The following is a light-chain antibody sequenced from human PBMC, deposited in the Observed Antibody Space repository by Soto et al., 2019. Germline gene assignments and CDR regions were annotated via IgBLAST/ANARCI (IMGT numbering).Light chain of an antibody. Sequence: QSALTHPASVSGSPGQSITISCTGTSSDIGGYNFVSWYQQHPGKAPKLMIYDVTNRPPGLSDRFSGSKSGNTASLTISVLQDEDEADYYCSSYTTSSTLVFGGGTKLTVL. J-gene: IGLJ3*02. CDR2: DVT. CDR3: SSYTTSSTLV. V-gene: IGLV2-14*03. CDR1: SSDIGGYNF.